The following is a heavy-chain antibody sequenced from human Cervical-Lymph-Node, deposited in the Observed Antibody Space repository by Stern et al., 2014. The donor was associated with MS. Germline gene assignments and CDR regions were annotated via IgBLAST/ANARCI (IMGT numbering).Heavy chain of an antibody. CDR3: ALSSETSDRWYSLGYDL. CDR2: IFPVFRTP. V-gene: IGHV1-69*01. J-gene: IGHJ5*02. CDR1: GCTFSKCP. Sequence: VQLVESGAEVMKPGSSVKLSCKASGCTFSKCPRSWVRQAQGQGLEWMGGIFPVFRTPTYAKEFRGRVTITAAVSTSTVYMELSSLRSDDTAVYYCALSSETSDRWYSLGYDLWGQGTLVTVSS. D-gene: IGHD6-13*01.